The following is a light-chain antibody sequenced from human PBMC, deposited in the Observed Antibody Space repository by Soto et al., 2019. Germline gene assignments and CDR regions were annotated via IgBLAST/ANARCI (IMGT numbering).Light chain of an antibody. V-gene: IGKV1-5*03. Sequence: DIQMTQSPSTLSASVGDRVTLTCRASQNISSWLAWYQQKPGKAPNLPIYQTSNLESGVPSRFSGRGSGTEFTLTITSLQPDDFATYYCQQYKRYSKTFGQGTKVDIK. CDR1: QNISSW. CDR2: QTS. CDR3: QQYKRYSKT. J-gene: IGKJ1*01.